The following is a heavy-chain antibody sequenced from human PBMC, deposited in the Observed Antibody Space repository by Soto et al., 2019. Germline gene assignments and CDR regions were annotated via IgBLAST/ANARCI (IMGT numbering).Heavy chain of an antibody. CDR3: GREKETIYYYYYGMDV. D-gene: IGHD3-3*01. CDR2: INPSGGST. CDR1: GYTFTSYY. J-gene: IGHJ6*02. Sequence: ASVKVSCKASGYTFTSYYMHWVRQAPGQGLEWMGIINPSGGSTSYAQKFQGRVTMTRDTYQSTVYMELSSLGSEETAGYYGGREKETIYYYYYGMDVWGQGTTVTVSS. V-gene: IGHV1-46*01.